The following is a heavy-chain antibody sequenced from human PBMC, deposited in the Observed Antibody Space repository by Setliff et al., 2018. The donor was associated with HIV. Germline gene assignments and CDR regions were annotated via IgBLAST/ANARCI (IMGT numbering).Heavy chain of an antibody. CDR2: IIPMYNIP. CDR1: GGTLSNYV. D-gene: IGHD6-13*01. Sequence: ASVKVSCKTSGGTLSNYVITWVRQAPGQGLEWMGMIIPMYNIPAYAQKFQGRVTFTADESTSTAYMELSSLSSEDTAVYYCARDQTGVAAAAFGGGSAWSDEGFDIRGQGTMVTVSS. CDR3: ARDQTGVAAAAFGGGSAWSDEGFDI. V-gene: IGHV1-69*13. J-gene: IGHJ3*02.